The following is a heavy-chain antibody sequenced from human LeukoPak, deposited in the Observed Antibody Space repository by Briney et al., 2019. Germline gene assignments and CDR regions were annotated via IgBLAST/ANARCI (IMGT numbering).Heavy chain of an antibody. CDR3: AKDRAYQLLFDYYYYGMDV. D-gene: IGHD2-2*01. V-gene: IGHV3-23*01. CDR2: ISGSGGST. Sequence: GGSLRLSCAASGFTFRSYAMSWVRQAPGKGLEWASAISGSGGSTYYADSVKGRFTISRDNSKNTLYLQMNSLRAEDTAVYYCAKDRAYQLLFDYYYYGMDVWGQGTTVTVSS. CDR1: GFTFRSYA. J-gene: IGHJ6*02.